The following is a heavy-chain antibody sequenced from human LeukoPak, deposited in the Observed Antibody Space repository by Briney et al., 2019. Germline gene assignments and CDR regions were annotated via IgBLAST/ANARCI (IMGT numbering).Heavy chain of an antibody. Sequence: GGSLRLSCAASGFTFSSYAMSWVRQAPGKGLEWVANIKEDGTVIYYVDSAKGRFTISRDNAKNSVYLQMNSLRADDTATYHCARIGYSSSSFDYWGQGTQVTVSS. CDR1: GFTFSSYA. V-gene: IGHV3-7*01. D-gene: IGHD6-6*01. CDR3: ARIGYSSSSFDY. J-gene: IGHJ4*02. CDR2: IKEDGTVI.